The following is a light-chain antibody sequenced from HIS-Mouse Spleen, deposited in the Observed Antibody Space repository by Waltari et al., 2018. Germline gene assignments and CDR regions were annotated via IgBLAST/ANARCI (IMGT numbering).Light chain of an antibody. V-gene: IGLV2-23*01. Sequence: QSALTQPASVSGSPGQSITISCTGTSSDVGSDNLVSWYQQHPGKAPKLRIYEGSKRPSGVSNRFSGSKSGNTASLTISGLQAEDEADYYCCSYAGSSTYVFGTGTKVTVL. CDR1: SSDVGSDNL. CDR3: CSYAGSSTYV. CDR2: EGS. J-gene: IGLJ1*01.